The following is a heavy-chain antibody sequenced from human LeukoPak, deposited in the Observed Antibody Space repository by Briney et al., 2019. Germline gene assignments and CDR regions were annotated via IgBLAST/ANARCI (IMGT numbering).Heavy chain of an antibody. V-gene: IGHV3-21*04. D-gene: IGHD6-6*01. CDR3: AKCTSGWWEYRKWFDP. CDR1: GFTFSAYS. J-gene: IGHJ5*02. Sequence: PGGSLRLSCAASGFTFSAYSMTWVRQAPGKGLEWVSSISSSSSYIYYADSVKGRFTISRDNSKNTLYLQMNSLRAEDTAVYYCAKCTSGWWEYRKWFDPWGQGTLVTVSS. CDR2: ISSSSSYI.